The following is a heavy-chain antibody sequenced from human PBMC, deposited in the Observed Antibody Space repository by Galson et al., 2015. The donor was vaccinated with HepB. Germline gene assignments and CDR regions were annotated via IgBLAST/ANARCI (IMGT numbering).Heavy chain of an antibody. CDR2: INTVRSFT. CDR1: RSVFRNDW. V-gene: IGHV3-74*03. J-gene: IGHJ4*02. Sequence: SLRPSCAASRSVFRNDWVHKVRQASVTGLVWVARINTVRSFTECADSGQGRFTISRDNSRNTLYLQTTDLRVDDTAIYYAAGFGWACSLSYWGQGAVVTVSS. CDR3: AGFGWACSLSY. D-gene: IGHD3-3*01.